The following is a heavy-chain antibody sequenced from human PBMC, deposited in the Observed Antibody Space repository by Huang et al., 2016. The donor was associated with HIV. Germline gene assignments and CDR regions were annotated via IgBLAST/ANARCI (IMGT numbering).Heavy chain of an antibody. V-gene: IGHV4-34*02. Sequence: QMQLQQRGAGLLKPSETLSLTCGVSGGSFTGNYLTWIRQAPGKGLEWIGAVNDSGATKDNPSLKGRGTISLDKSNRELSLNLRSVTAADTAVYYCARQWTILEWLLGLDVWGQGTTVIVSS. CDR1: GGSFTGNY. CDR3: ARQWTILEWLLGLDV. CDR2: VNDSGAT. J-gene: IGHJ6*02. D-gene: IGHD3-3*01.